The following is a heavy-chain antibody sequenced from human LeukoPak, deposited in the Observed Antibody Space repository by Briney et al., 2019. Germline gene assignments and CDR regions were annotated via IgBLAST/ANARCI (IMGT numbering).Heavy chain of an antibody. V-gene: IGHV3-11*04. CDR3: ARGYSNYGYVFDI. CDR2: ISSSGSTI. J-gene: IGHJ3*02. Sequence: GGSLRLSCAASGFTFSDYYMSWIRQAPGKGLQWVSYISSSGSTIYYADSVKGRFTTSRANAKNSLYLQMNSLRAEDTAVYYCARGYSNYGYVFDIWGQGTMVTVSS. D-gene: IGHD4-11*01. CDR1: GFTFSDYY.